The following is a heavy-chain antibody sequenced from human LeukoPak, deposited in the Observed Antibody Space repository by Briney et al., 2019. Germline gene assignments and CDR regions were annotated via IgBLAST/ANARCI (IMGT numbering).Heavy chain of an antibody. CDR1: GGSISSGDYY. J-gene: IGHJ4*02. D-gene: IGHD3-22*01. CDR2: IYYSGST. Sequence: PSQTLSLTCTVSGGSISSGDYYWSWIRQPPGKGLEWIGYIYYSGSTNYNPSLKSRVTISVDTSKNQFSLKLSSVTAADTAVYYCARFGYYYDSSGKKDYWGQGTLVTVSS. V-gene: IGHV4-30-4*01. CDR3: ARFGYYYDSSGKKDY.